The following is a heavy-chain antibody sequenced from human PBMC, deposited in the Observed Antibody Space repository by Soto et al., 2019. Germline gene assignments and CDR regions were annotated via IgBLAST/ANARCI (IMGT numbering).Heavy chain of an antibody. D-gene: IGHD3-22*01. CDR1: GYTFNTYG. CDR2: ISTYNGNT. J-gene: IGHJ4*02. V-gene: IGHV1-18*01. Sequence: QVRLVQSGAELKKPGASVKVSCKASGYTFNTYGMSWVRQAPGQGLAWMGWISTYNGNTKYAERLQGRVTMTTDTTTSTACMEVRNLRSDDTAVYYCARGPTDYSDNSGNYFSDYCAQGTLVTVSS. CDR3: ARGPTDYSDNSGNYFSDY.